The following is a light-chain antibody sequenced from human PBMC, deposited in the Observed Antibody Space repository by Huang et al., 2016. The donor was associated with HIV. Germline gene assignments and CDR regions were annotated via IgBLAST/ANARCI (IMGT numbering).Light chain of an antibody. Sequence: GDRVTITCRASQGITNSLAWYQQKPGEAPKLLLYGASRLESGGPSRFSGSGSGTDYTLTISSLRPEDCATYYCQQYYTTPWTFGQGTKVEIK. CDR2: GAS. CDR3: QQYYTTPWT. J-gene: IGKJ1*01. V-gene: IGKV1-NL1*01. CDR1: QGITNS.